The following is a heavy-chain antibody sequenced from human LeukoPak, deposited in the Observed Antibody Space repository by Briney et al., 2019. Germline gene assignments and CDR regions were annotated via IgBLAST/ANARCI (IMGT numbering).Heavy chain of an antibody. CDR3: ASGPTIFGVVMDV. CDR2: IIPILGIA. CDR1: GGTFSSYS. J-gene: IGHJ6*04. Sequence: EASVNVSCKASGGTFSSYSISWVRQAPGQGLEWMGRIIPILGIANYAQKFQGRVTITADKSTSTAYMELSSLRSEDTAVYYCASGPTIFGVVMDVWGKGTTVTVSS. V-gene: IGHV1-69*02. D-gene: IGHD3-3*01.